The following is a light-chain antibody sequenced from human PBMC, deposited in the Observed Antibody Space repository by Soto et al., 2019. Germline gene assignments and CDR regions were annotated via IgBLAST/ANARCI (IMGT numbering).Light chain of an antibody. CDR1: SSDVGGYNY. V-gene: IGLV2-14*01. J-gene: IGLJ1*01. CDR3: SSYTSSSIV. CDR2: DVS. Sequence: QSVLTQPASVSGSPGQSITISCTGTSSDVGGYNYVSWYQQHPGKAPKLMIYDVSNRPSGVSNRFSGSKSGNTASLTTSGLQAEDEADYYCSSYTSSSIVFGTGTKVTVL.